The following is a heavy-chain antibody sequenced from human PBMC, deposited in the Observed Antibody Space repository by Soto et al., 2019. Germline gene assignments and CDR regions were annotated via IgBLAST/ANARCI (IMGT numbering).Heavy chain of an antibody. CDR3: VSWVSAHFDY. CDR2: ISYDGSNK. CDR1: LFSFSSDG. J-gene: IGHJ4*02. Sequence: GGSLILCCVGSLFSFSSDGMHWVRQAPGKGLEWVAVISYDGSNKYYADSVKGRFTISRDNSRNTLDLQMNSLRAEDTALYYCVSWVSAHFDYWGQGTLVTVSS. D-gene: IGHD2-8*01. V-gene: IGHV3-30*03.